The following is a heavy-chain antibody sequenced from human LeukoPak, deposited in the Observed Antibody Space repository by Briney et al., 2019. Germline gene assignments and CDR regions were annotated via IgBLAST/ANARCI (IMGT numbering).Heavy chain of an antibody. CDR1: GFTFSSYG. Sequence: GGSLRLSCAASGFTFSSYGMHWVRQAPGKGLEWVAVISYDGSNKYYADSVKGRFTISRDNSKNTLYLQMNSLRAEDTAVYYCAREGSREYYYDSSGYYPFDYWGQGTLVTVSS. J-gene: IGHJ4*02. CDR2: ISYDGSNK. CDR3: AREGSREYYYDSSGYYPFDY. D-gene: IGHD3-22*01. V-gene: IGHV3-30*03.